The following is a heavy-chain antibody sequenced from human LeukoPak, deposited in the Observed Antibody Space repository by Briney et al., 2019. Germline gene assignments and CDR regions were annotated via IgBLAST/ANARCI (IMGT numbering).Heavy chain of an antibody. CDR3: ATEFLAYCGGDCYSTTDY. J-gene: IGHJ4*02. CDR2: IWYDGSNK. D-gene: IGHD2-21*02. Sequence: GGSLRLSCAASGFTFSSYGMHWVRQAPGXXXEWVAVIWYDGSNKYYADSVKGRFTISRDNSKNTLYLQMNSLRAEDTAVYYCATEFLAYCGGDCYSTTDYWGQGTLVTVSS. V-gene: IGHV3-33*01. CDR1: GFTFSSYG.